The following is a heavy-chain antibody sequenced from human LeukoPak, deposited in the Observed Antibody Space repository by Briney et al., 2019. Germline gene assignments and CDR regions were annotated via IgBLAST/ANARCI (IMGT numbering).Heavy chain of an antibody. V-gene: IGHV3-66*01. CDR2: IYSGGST. D-gene: IGHD6-13*01. CDR1: GFTVSSNY. CDR3: ARDPRDAGTVPYGGMDV. Sequence: GGSLRLSCAASGFTVSSNYMSWVRQAPGKGLEWVSVIYSGGSTYYADSVKGRFTISRDNSKNTLYLQMNSLRAEDTAVYYCARDPRDAGTVPYGGMDVWGQGTTVTVSS. J-gene: IGHJ6*02.